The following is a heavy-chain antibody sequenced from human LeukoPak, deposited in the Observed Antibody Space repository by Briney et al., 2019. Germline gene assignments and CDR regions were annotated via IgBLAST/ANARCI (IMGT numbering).Heavy chain of an antibody. CDR3: ARVGYYYDSSGYDDAAFDA. Sequence: SVKVSCKASGGTFSSYAISWVRQAPGQGLEWMGGIIPIFGTANYAQKFQGRVTITADESTSTAYMELSSLRSEDTAVYYCARVGYYYDSSGYDDAAFDAWGQGTMVTVSS. J-gene: IGHJ3*01. CDR1: GGTFSSYA. V-gene: IGHV1-69*13. CDR2: IIPIFGTA. D-gene: IGHD3-22*01.